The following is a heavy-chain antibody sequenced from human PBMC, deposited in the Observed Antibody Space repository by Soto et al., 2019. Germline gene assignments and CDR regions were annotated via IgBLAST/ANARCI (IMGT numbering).Heavy chain of an antibody. V-gene: IGHV1-69*13. J-gene: IGHJ4*02. CDR1: GGTFSSYA. CDR2: IIPIFGTA. CDR3: ARSKEGNNGLQMDY. Sequence: SVKVSCKASGGTFSSYAISWVRQAPGQGLEWMGGIIPIFGTANYAQKFQGRVTITADESTSTAYMELSSLRSEDTAVYYCARSKEGNNGLQMDYWGQGTLVTVS. D-gene: IGHD2-8*01.